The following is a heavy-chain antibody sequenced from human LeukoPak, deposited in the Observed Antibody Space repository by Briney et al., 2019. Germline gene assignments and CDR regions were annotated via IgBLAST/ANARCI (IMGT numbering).Heavy chain of an antibody. J-gene: IGHJ4*02. D-gene: IGHD6-19*01. CDR3: ARWYSSGWYSDY. V-gene: IGHV3-30-3*01. CDR2: ISYDGSNK. Sequence: GGFLRLSCAASGFTFSSYAMHWVRQAPGKGLEWVAVISYDGSNKYYADSVKGRFTISRDNSKNTLFLQMNSLRGEDTAVYYCARWYSSGWYSDYWGQGTLVTVSS. CDR1: GFTFSSYA.